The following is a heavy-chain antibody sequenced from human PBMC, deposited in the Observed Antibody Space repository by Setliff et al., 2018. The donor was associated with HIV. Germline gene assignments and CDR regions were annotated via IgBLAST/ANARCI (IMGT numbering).Heavy chain of an antibody. CDR1: GASISSYY. J-gene: IGHJ4*02. V-gene: IGHV4-59*01. Sequence: PSETLSLTCNVSGASISSYYWSWIRQPPGKGLEWIGYIYYRGGTNYNPSLKSRLTISVDAAKNQFSLQLSSVTAADTAVYYCARGSTVWAFAHWGQGALVTVSS. CDR2: IYYRGGT. CDR3: ARGSTVWAFAH. D-gene: IGHD7-27*01.